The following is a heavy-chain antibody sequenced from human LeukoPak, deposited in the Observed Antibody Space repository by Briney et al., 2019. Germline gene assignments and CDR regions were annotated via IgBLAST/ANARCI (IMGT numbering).Heavy chain of an antibody. CDR3: ARLVGATTYYYYMDV. J-gene: IGHJ6*03. Sequence: ASVIVSCKASGYTFTSYDINWVRQATGQGPEWMGWMNPNSGNTGYAQKFQGRVTITRNTSISTAYMELSSLRSEDTAVYYCARLVGATTYYYYMDVWGKGTTVTVSS. V-gene: IGHV1-8*03. CDR2: MNPNSGNT. CDR1: GYTFTSYD. D-gene: IGHD1-26*01.